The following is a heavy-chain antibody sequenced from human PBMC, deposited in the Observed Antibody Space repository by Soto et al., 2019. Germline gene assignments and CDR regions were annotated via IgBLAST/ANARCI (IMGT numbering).Heavy chain of an antibody. Sequence: EVQLVESGGGLVQPGGSLRLSCAASGFTFSSYSMNWVRQAPGKGLEWVSYISSSSSTIYYADSVKGRFTISRDNAKNSRNLQMNSLRAEATAVYDCTRLGGFDCLLYDAFDIWCQGTMVPVTS. J-gene: IGHJ3*02. CDR1: GFTFSSYS. D-gene: IGHD3-9*01. CDR2: ISSSSSTI. CDR3: TRLGGFDCLLYDAFDI. V-gene: IGHV3-48*01.